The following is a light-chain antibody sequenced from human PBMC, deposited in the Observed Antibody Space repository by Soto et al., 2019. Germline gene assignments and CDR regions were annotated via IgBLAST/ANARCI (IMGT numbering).Light chain of an antibody. Sequence: DIPMTQSPSTLSASVGDRVTITCRASQSISIWLAWYQQKPGKAPKLLIYMASSLESGVPSRFSGSGSGTEFTLTISSLQPDDFATYYCQQYNSYSVTFGQGTKVEIK. CDR3: QQYNSYSVT. CDR2: MAS. J-gene: IGKJ1*01. CDR1: QSISIW. V-gene: IGKV1-5*03.